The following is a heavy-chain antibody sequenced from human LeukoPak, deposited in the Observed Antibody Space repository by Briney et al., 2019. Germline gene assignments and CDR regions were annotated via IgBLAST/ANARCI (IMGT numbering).Heavy chain of an antibody. V-gene: IGHV3-23*01. CDR2: ISGSGGST. J-gene: IGHJ6*03. CDR1: GFTFSSYG. Sequence: GGTLRLSCAASGFTFSSYGMSWVRQAPGKGLEWVSAISGSGGSTYYADSVKGRFTISRDHSKNTLYLQTNSLRAEDTAVYYCARGLAQSSYYYHYMDVWGKGTTVTVSS. CDR3: ARGLAQSSYYYHYMDV. D-gene: IGHD6-19*01.